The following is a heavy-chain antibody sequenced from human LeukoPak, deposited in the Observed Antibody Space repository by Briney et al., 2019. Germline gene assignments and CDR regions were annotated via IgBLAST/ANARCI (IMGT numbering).Heavy chain of an antibody. CDR3: ARTMTNYYYYYMDV. CDR1: GYTFTGYY. Sequence: ASVKVSCKASGYTFTGYYVHWVRQAPGQGLEWMGWINPNSGGTNYAQKFQGRVTMTRDTSISTAYMELSRLRSDDTAVYYCARTMTNYYYYYMDVWGKGTTVTVSS. CDR2: INPNSGGT. D-gene: IGHD3-22*01. J-gene: IGHJ6*03. V-gene: IGHV1-2*02.